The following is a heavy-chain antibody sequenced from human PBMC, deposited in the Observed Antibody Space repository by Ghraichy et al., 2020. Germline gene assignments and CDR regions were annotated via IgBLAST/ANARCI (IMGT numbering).Heavy chain of an antibody. D-gene: IGHD1-26*01. V-gene: IGHV1-69*06. J-gene: IGHJ6*03. CDR2: IIPIFGTA. Sequence: SVKVSCKASGGTFSSYAISWVRQAPGQGLEWMGGIIPIFGTANYAQKFQGRVTITADKSTSTAYMELSSLRSEDTAVYYCARVGGGSITWYYYYMDVWGKGTTVTVSS. CDR3: ARVGGGSITWYYYYMDV. CDR1: GGTFSSYA.